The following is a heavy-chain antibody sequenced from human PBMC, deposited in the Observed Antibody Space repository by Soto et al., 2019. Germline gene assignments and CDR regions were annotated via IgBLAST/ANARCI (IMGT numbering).Heavy chain of an antibody. Sequence: GGSLRLSCAASGFTFSSYAMSWVRQAPGKGLEWVSAISGSGGSTYYADSVKGRFTISRDNSKNTLYLQMNSLRAEDTAVYYCAKESVRLIGPLAPGQRTKNWFDPWGQGTLVTVSS. J-gene: IGHJ5*02. CDR1: GFTFSSYA. D-gene: IGHD5-12*01. CDR3: AKESVRLIGPLAPGQRTKNWFDP. V-gene: IGHV3-23*01. CDR2: ISGSGGST.